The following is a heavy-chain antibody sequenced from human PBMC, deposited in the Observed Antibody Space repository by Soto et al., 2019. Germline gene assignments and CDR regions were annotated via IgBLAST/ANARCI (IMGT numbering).Heavy chain of an antibody. D-gene: IGHD2-2*01. J-gene: IGHJ6*02. CDR3: AKDKRFCRTSCYYYGMDV. CDR2: ISGSGGST. Sequence: ASVKVSCAASGFTFSSYAMSWVRQAPGKGLEWVSAISGSGGSTYYADSVKGRFTISRDNSKNTLYLQMNSLRAEDTAVYYCAKDKRFCRTSCYYYGMDVWGQGTTVTVSS. CDR1: GFTFSSYA. V-gene: IGHV3-23*01.